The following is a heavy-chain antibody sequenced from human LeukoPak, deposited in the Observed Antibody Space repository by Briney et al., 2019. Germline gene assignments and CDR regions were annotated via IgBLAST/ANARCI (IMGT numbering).Heavy chain of an antibody. CDR3: ATPPPRDTPYYFDY. CDR2: FDPEDGET. Sequence: ASVKVSCKVSGYTLTELSMHWVRQAPGKGLEWMGGFDPEDGETIYAQKFQGRVTMTEDTFTDTAYMELSSLRSEDTAVYYCATPPPRDTPYYFDYWGQGTLVTVSS. V-gene: IGHV1-24*01. J-gene: IGHJ4*02. CDR1: GYTLTELS. D-gene: IGHD2-21*02.